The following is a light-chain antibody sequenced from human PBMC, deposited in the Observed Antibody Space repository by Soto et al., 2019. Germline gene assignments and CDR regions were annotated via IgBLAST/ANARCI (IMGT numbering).Light chain of an antibody. CDR3: SVWDDSLNGVV. CDR1: SSNIGINT. J-gene: IGLJ3*02. CDR2: LND. V-gene: IGLV1-44*01. Sequence: QPVLTQPPSASGTPGQRVTISCSGSSSNIGINTVNWYQQFPGTAPKVLIYLNDQRPSGVLDRFSGSKSGTSASLAISGLQSEDEADYYCSVWDDSLNGVVFGGGTQLTVL.